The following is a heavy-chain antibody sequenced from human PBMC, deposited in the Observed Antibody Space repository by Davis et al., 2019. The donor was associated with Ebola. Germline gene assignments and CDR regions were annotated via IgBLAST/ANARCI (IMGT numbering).Heavy chain of an antibody. CDR3: ARVKDGYSSGWYHYFDY. J-gene: IGHJ4*02. D-gene: IGHD6-19*01. CDR2: INHSGST. CDR1: GGSISSSNW. V-gene: IGHV4-4*02. Sequence: MPSETLSLTCAVSGGSISSSNWWSWVRQPPGKGLEWIGEINHSGSTNYNPSLKSRVNILVDMSKNQFSLKLSSVTAADTAVYYCARVKDGYSSGWYHYFDYWGQGTLVTVSA.